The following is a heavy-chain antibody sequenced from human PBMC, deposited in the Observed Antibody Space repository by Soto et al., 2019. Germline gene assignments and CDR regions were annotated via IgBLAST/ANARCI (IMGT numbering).Heavy chain of an antibody. CDR1: GGSISSYY. J-gene: IGHJ4*02. Sequence: PSETLSLTCTVSGGSISSYYWSWIRQPPGKGLEWIGYIHYSGSTNYNPSLKGRVTISVDTSKNHFSLKLSSVTAADTAVYYCARVGKYCSGGSCYSVHFDYWGQGTLVTVSS. CDR2: IHYSGST. CDR3: ARVGKYCSGGSCYSVHFDY. V-gene: IGHV4-59*01. D-gene: IGHD2-15*01.